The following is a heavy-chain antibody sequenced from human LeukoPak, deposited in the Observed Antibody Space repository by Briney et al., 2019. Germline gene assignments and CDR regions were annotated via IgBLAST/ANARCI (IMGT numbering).Heavy chain of an antibody. CDR1: ALTSSSYA. Sequence: QPGGSLTLACAPSALTSSSYAMSWVRPAPEKGPEWVSATCGSGGRTNYADSVKGRFTIYRDHSKNTLYLQITSQIAAATAVNYCAKSVLFGELFLSISGDGMDVWGWGTRATVSS. V-gene: IGHV3-23*01. CDR2: TCGSGGRT. D-gene: IGHD3-10*01. J-gene: IGHJ6*04. CDR3: AKSVLFGELFLSISGDGMDV.